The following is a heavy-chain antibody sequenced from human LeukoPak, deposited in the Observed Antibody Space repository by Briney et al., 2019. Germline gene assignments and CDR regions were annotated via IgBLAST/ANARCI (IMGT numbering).Heavy chain of an antibody. D-gene: IGHD4-17*01. CDR3: ARKSFVTTVTWVPNYRFDP. CDR2: INHSGST. Sequence: PGGSLRLSCAASGFTFSRFWMTWVRQPPGKGLEWIGEINHSGSTNYNPSLKSRVTISVDTSKNQSSLKLSSVTAADTAVYYCARKSFVTTVTWVPNYRFDPWGQGTLVTVSS. CDR1: GFTFSRFW. J-gene: IGHJ5*02. V-gene: IGHV4-34*01.